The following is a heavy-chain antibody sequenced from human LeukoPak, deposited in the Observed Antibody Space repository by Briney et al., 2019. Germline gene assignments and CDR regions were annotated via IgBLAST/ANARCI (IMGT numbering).Heavy chain of an antibody. Sequence: ASVKVSCKASGYTFTSYGISWVRQAPGQGLEWMGWISAYNGDTNYAQKLQGRVTMTTDTSTSTAYMELSSLRSEDTAVYYCARDKAYCGGDCYSDFDYWGQGTLVTVSS. CDR1: GYTFTSYG. CDR2: ISAYNGDT. CDR3: ARDKAYCGGDCYSDFDY. V-gene: IGHV1-18*01. J-gene: IGHJ4*02. D-gene: IGHD2-21*02.